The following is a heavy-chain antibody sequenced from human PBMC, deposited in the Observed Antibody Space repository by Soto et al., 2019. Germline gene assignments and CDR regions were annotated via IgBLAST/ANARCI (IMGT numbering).Heavy chain of an antibody. CDR3: ARVAAAGTYYFDY. Sequence: LSLTCTVSGGSISSYYWSWIRQPPGKGLEWIGYIYYSGSTNYNPSLKSRVTISVDTSKNQFSLKLSSVTAADTAVYYCARVAAAGTYYFDYWGQGTLVTVSS. V-gene: IGHV4-59*01. CDR2: IYYSGST. CDR1: GGSISSYY. J-gene: IGHJ4*02. D-gene: IGHD6-13*01.